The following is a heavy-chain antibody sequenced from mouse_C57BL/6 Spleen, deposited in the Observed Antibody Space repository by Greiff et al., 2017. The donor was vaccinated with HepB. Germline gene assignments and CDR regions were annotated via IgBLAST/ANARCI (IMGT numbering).Heavy chain of an antibody. D-gene: IGHD1-1*01. V-gene: IGHV2-2*01. CDR3: ASELRDYYAMDY. CDR2: IWSGGST. Sequence: QVQLQQSGPGLVQPSQSLSITCTVSGFSLTSYGVHWVRQSPGKGLEWLGVIWSGGSTDYNAAFISRLSISKDNSKSQVFFKMNSLQADDTARYYCASELRDYYAMDYWGQGTSVTVSS. J-gene: IGHJ4*01. CDR1: GFSLTSYG.